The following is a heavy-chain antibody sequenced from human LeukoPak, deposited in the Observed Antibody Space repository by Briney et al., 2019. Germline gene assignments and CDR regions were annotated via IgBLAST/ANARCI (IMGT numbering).Heavy chain of an antibody. D-gene: IGHD4-17*01. CDR2: IRYDATST. Sequence: PGGSLRLSCAASGFTFSHYCMHWVRQPPGKGLEWLTFIRYDATSTYYVDSVKGRFTVSRDNSKNTLYLQMNSLRAEDTALYYCATSTLTYGDYVTYYWGQGTLVSVSS. CDR3: ATSTLTYGDYVTYY. V-gene: IGHV3-30*02. J-gene: IGHJ4*02. CDR1: GFTFSHYC.